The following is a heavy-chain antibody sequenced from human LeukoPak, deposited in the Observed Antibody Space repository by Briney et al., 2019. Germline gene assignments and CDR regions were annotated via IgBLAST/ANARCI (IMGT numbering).Heavy chain of an antibody. D-gene: IGHD3-22*01. J-gene: IGHJ4*02. CDR3: VTNSGGSSGYYYY. Sequence: ASVKVSCKVSGYTLTQLSMHWVRQAPGKGLEWMGGFDPEDGETVYTQKLQGRVTMTEDRSTDTAYMELSSLRSEDTAVYYCVTNSGGSSGYYYYWGQGTLVTVSS. CDR1: GYTLTQLS. CDR2: FDPEDGET. V-gene: IGHV1-24*01.